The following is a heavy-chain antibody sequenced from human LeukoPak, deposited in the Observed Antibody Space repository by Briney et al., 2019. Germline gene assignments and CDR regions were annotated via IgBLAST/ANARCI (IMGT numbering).Heavy chain of an antibody. D-gene: IGHD3-9*01. CDR2: ISYDGSNK. J-gene: IGHJ4*02. Sequence: PGRSLRLSCVASGFTFSSYGMHWVRQAPGKGLEWVAVISYDGSNKYYADSVKGRFTISRDNSKNTLYLQMNSLRAEDTAVYYCAKDGVLRYFDWVDYWGQGTLVTVSS. CDR1: GFTFSSYG. CDR3: AKDGVLRYFDWVDY. V-gene: IGHV3-30*18.